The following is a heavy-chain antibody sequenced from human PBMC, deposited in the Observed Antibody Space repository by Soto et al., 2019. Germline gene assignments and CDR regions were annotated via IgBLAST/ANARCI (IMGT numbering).Heavy chain of an antibody. Sequence: QVQLVESGGGVVQPGRSLRLSCAGSGFTFSTYGMHWVRQAPGKGLEWVAAISSDGSNKYYADYVKGRFTISRDISKNTLYLQMNSLRAEDTAVYYCAKDPGYGLDYWGQGTLVTVSS. D-gene: IGHD5-12*01. J-gene: IGHJ4*02. CDR1: GFTFSTYG. CDR2: ISSDGSNK. V-gene: IGHV3-30*18. CDR3: AKDPGYGLDY.